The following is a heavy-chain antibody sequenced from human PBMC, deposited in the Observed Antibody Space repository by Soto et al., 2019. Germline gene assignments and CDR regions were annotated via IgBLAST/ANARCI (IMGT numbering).Heavy chain of an antibody. CDR3: ARESGVTTDTSGSCYYFDY. Sequence: ASVKVSCKASGYTFTGYYMHWVRQAPGQGLEWMGWINPNSGGTNYAQKFQGWVTMTRDTSISTAYMELSRLRSDDTAVYYCARESGVTTDTSGSCYYFDYWGQGTLVTVSS. CDR2: INPNSGGT. J-gene: IGHJ4*02. V-gene: IGHV1-2*04. D-gene: IGHD4-17*01. CDR1: GYTFTGYY.